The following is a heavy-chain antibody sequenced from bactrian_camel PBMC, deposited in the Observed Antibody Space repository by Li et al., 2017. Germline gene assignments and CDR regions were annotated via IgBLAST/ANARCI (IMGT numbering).Heavy chain of an antibody. D-gene: IGHD5*01. Sequence: HVQLVESGGGSVQTGGSLRLSCAASGYSYRGDYMGWFRQASGKEREGVTDFDSDGTTTYADSVKGLFTISRDNVEHAPYLQMNSLKPEDTATYYCAAGQGVGWCLDVIRVGAEADFDYWGHGTQVTVS. CDR1: GYSYRGDY. V-gene: IGHV3S53*01. J-gene: IGHJ6*01. CDR3: AAGQGVGWCLDVIRVGAEADFDY. CDR2: FDSDGTT.